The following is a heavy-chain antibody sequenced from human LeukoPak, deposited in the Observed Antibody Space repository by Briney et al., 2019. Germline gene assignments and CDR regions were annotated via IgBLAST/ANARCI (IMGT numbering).Heavy chain of an antibody. Sequence: GASVKVSCKASGYTFTSYDINWVRQATGQGLEWMGWMNPNSGNTGYAQKFQGRVTMTRNTSISTAYMELSSLRSEDTAVYYCARGKAYYYDSSGYLPLTAPDYWGQGTLVTVSS. V-gene: IGHV1-8*01. CDR1: GYTFTSYD. D-gene: IGHD3-22*01. J-gene: IGHJ4*02. CDR2: MNPNSGNT. CDR3: ARGKAYYYDSSGYLPLTAPDY.